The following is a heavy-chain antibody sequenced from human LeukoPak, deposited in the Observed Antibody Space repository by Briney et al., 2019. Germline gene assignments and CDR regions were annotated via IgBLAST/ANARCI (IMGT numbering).Heavy chain of an antibody. CDR2: ISSSSSYI. V-gene: IGHV3-21*01. CDR1: GFSFSTYT. D-gene: IGHD3-22*01. CDR3: ARDSSAAEPDYYDYYMDV. Sequence: GGSLRLSCAASGFSFSTYTVTWVRQAPGKGLEWVASISSSSSYINYADSVKGRFTISRDNAKNSLYLQMNSLRAEDTAVYYCARDSSAAEPDYYDYYMDVWGKGTTVTVSS. J-gene: IGHJ6*03.